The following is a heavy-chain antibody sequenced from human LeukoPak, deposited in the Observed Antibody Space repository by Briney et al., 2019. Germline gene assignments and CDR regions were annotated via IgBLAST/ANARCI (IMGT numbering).Heavy chain of an antibody. J-gene: IGHJ4*02. Sequence: VSVKVSCKASGYTFTSYAMHWVRQAPGQRHEWMGWINAGNGNTKYSQKFQGRVTITRDTSASTAYMELSSLRSEDTAVYYCARDDTAMAHFDYWGQGTLLTVSS. CDR2: INAGNGNT. CDR3: ARDDTAMAHFDY. CDR1: GYTFTSYA. V-gene: IGHV1-3*01. D-gene: IGHD5-18*01.